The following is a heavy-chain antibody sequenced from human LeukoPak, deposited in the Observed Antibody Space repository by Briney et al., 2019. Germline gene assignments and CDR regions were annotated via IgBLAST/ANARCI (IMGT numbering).Heavy chain of an antibody. D-gene: IGHD6-19*01. J-gene: IGHJ3*02. CDR2: ISYSGST. V-gene: IGHV4-39*01. CDR1: GGSIISSTYY. Sequence: SETLSLTCTVSGGSIISSTYYWRWIRRPPGKGLEWIGSISYSGSTYYNPSLKSRVSTSVDTSKNQFSLKLGSVTAADTAVYYCARRAQWLVLGGAFDIWGQGTLVTVSS. CDR3: ARRAQWLVLGGAFDI.